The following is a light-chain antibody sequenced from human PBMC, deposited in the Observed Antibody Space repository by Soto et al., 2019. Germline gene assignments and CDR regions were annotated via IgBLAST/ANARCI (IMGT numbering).Light chain of an antibody. CDR3: AAWDGTLSSVL. Sequence: QSVLTQPPSASGTPGQSVTISCSGGSTNIVSNSVFWYRQLPGTAPQLLIYKNNERPSGVPDRFSGSQSGTSASLAISGLRAEDEAVYHCAAWDGTLSSVLFGGGTQLTVL. V-gene: IGLV1-47*01. CDR1: STNIVSNS. CDR2: KNN. J-gene: IGLJ3*02.